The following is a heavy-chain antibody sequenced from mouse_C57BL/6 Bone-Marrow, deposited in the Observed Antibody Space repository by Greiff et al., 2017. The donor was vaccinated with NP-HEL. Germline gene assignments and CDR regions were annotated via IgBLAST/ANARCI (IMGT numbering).Heavy chain of an antibody. Sequence: VHLVESGAELVKPGASVKLSCKASGYTFTEYTIHWVKQRSGQGLEWIGWFYPGSGSIKYNEKFKDKATLTADKSSSTVYMELSRLTSEDSAVYFCARHEGYDPWFAYWGQGTLVTVSA. J-gene: IGHJ3*01. V-gene: IGHV1-62-2*01. CDR1: GYTFTEYT. CDR3: ARHEGYDPWFAY. D-gene: IGHD2-3*01. CDR2: FYPGSGSI.